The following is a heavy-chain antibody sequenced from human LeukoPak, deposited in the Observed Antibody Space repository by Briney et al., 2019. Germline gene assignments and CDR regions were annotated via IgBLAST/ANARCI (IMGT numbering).Heavy chain of an antibody. J-gene: IGHJ4*02. CDR1: GFTFSSYS. D-gene: IGHD5-12*01. CDR2: ISSSSSYI. V-gene: IGHV3-21*01. CDR3: ARDKGDIVATILARRGVDY. Sequence: GGSLRLSCAASGFTFSSYSMNWVRQAPGKGLEWVSSISSSSSYIYYADSVKGRFTISRDNAKNSLYLQMNSLRAEDTAVYYCARDKGDIVATILARRGVDYWGQGTLVTVSS.